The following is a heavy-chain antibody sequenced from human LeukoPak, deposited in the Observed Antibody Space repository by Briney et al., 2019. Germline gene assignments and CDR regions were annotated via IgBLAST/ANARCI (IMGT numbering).Heavy chain of an antibody. J-gene: IGHJ4*02. D-gene: IGHD6-19*01. Sequence: PGGSLRLSCGASGFTFSNSAMYWVRQAPGKGLEFVSVISTNGDRTYYADSVKGRFTISRDNSKNTLYLQRGSLRADDMAVYYCARGVAISSSGWYDTFDYWGQGALVTISS. CDR2: ISTNGDRT. V-gene: IGHV3-64*02. CDR3: ARGVAISSSGWYDTFDY. CDR1: GFTFSNSA.